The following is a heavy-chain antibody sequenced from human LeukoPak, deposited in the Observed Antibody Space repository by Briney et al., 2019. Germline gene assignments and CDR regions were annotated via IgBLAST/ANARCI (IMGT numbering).Heavy chain of an antibody. CDR3: ARHAAIRNYVGTFDP. V-gene: IGHV4-61*02. Sequence: LSLTCTVSGGSISSGSYYWSWIRQPGGKGLEWIERIYTSGSTNDNPSLKSRVTISVNKAKNKFTRKQSSVTAADTSIYYCARHAAIRNYVGTFDPWGQGTLVTVSS. CDR2: IYTSGST. CDR1: GGSISSGSYY. D-gene: IGHD4-11*01. J-gene: IGHJ5*02.